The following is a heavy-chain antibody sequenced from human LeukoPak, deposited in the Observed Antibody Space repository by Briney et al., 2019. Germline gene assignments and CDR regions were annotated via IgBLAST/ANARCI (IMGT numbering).Heavy chain of an antibody. J-gene: IGHJ2*01. V-gene: IGHV1-18*01. D-gene: IGHD2-21*02. Sequence: ASVKVSCKASGDTFISYGISWVRQAPGQGLEWMGWISGHTGNKNYAQNLQGRVTMTTDTSTSTAYMELRSLRFDDTAVYYCARGLGVVTAQSEQPKPRYFDLWGRGIQVTVSS. CDR1: GDTFISYG. CDR3: ARGLGVVTAQSEQPKPRYFDL. CDR2: ISGHTGNK.